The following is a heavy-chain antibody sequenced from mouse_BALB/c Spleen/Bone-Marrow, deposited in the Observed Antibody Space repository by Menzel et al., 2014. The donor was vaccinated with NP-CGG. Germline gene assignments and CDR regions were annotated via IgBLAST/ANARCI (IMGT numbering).Heavy chain of an antibody. D-gene: IGHD1-1*01. V-gene: IGHV1-14*01. CDR2: INPYNDDT. CDR3: APNYYGKGYFDY. CDR1: GYTFTNYI. Sequence: EVKLMESGPDLVKPGASVKMSCKASGYTFTNYIMHWVKQTPGQGLEWIGYINPYNDDTKYNEKFKNKATLTSDKSSSTAYMEHSSLTSDDSAIYYCAPNYYGKGYFDYWGQGTTLTVSS. J-gene: IGHJ2*01.